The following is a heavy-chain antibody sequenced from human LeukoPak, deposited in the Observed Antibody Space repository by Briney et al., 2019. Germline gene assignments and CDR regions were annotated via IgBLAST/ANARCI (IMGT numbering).Heavy chain of an antibody. CDR2: IYSGGST. D-gene: IGHD3-16*01. V-gene: IGHV3-66*02. CDR1: GFTVSSNY. J-gene: IGHJ4*02. CDR3: ARDSLGEYFDY. Sequence: GGSMRLSCAASGFTVSSNYMSWVRQAPGKGLEWVSVIYSGGSTYYADSVKGRFTISRDNSKNTLYLQRDSLRAEDTAVYYCARDSLGEYFDYWGQGTLVTVSS.